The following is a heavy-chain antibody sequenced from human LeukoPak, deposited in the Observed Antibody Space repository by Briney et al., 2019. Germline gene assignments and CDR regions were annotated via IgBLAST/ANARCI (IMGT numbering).Heavy chain of an antibody. D-gene: IGHD3-22*01. CDR3: ARGVYYDSSGYFDY. CDR1: GGTFSSDA. J-gene: IGHJ4*02. V-gene: IGHV1-69*04. CDR2: IIPIFGIA. Sequence: ASVKVSCKASGGTFSSDAISWVRQAPGQGLEWMGRIIPIFGIANYAQKFQGRVTITADKSTSTAYMELSSPRSEDTAVYYCARGVYYDSSGYFDYWGQGTLVTVSS.